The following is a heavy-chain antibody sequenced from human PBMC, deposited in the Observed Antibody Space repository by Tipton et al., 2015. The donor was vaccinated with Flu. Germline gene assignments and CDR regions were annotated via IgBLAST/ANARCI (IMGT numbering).Heavy chain of an antibody. CDR1: GGSISTTIYY. CDR2: IYCSGTT. J-gene: IGHJ6*02. CDR3: ARDLWNDRRAYYYYGVDV. V-gene: IGHV4-39*07. D-gene: IGHD1-1*01. Sequence: TLSLTCTVSGGSISTTIYYWGWARQPPGKGLEWIGSIYCSGTTYYNPSLKSRVTISIDASKNQFSLDLTSLTAADTAVYYCARDLWNDRRAYYYYGVDVWGQGTAVTVPS.